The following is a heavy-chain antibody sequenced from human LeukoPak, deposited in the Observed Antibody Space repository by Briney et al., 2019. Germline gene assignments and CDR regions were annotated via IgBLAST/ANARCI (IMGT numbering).Heavy chain of an antibody. Sequence: SETLSLTCTVSGGSISSYYWSWIRQPPGKGLEWIGYVYYTGNTNCNPSLKSRVTISVDTSKIQFSLKLTSVTAADTAVYYCARTDYGGNSGAYHYYFGMDVWGQGTTVTVSS. V-gene: IGHV4-59*08. D-gene: IGHD4-23*01. CDR2: VYYTGNT. J-gene: IGHJ6*02. CDR3: ARTDYGGNSGAYHYYFGMDV. CDR1: GGSISSYY.